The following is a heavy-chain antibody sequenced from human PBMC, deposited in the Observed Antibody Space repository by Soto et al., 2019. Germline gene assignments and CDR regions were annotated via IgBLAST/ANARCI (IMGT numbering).Heavy chain of an antibody. Sequence: GRSLRLSCAASGFTVSSNYMSWVRQTPGKGLEWVSLIYSGGAIVYADSVMGRFTVSRDNSRNTLYLQMNSLRAEDTAVYFCARDFGSDATGYYGMDVWGQGTTVTVSS. J-gene: IGHJ6*02. V-gene: IGHV3-66*01. D-gene: IGHD3-10*01. CDR3: ARDFGSDATGYYGMDV. CDR1: GFTVSSNY. CDR2: IYSGGAI.